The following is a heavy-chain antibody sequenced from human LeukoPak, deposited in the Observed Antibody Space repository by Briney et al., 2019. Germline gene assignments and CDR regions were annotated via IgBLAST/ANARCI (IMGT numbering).Heavy chain of an antibody. Sequence: PSETLSLTCTVSGGSISSYYWSWIRQPPGKGLEWIGYIYYSGSTNYNPSLKSRVTISVDTSKNQFSLKLSSVTAADTAVYYCARGPTPSAFDIWGQGTMVPVSS. V-gene: IGHV4-59*08. CDR3: ARGPTPSAFDI. D-gene: IGHD4-17*01. J-gene: IGHJ3*02. CDR2: IYYSGST. CDR1: GGSISSYY.